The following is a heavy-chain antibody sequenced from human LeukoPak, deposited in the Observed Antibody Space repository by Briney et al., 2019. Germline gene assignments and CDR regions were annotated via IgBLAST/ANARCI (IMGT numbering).Heavy chain of an antibody. CDR2: IKSKADGETT. CDR1: GFSFTNAW. V-gene: IGHV3-15*05. J-gene: IGHJ4*02. CDR3: TTDLAITVIRGVIVY. D-gene: IGHD3-10*01. Sequence: PGGSLRLSCAASGFSFTNAWMTWVRQAPGKGLEWVGRIKSKADGETTDYAAPVKGRCTMSRDDSKATLYLLMNYVNTEDTAVYYCTTDLAITVIRGVIVYWGQGTLVTVSS.